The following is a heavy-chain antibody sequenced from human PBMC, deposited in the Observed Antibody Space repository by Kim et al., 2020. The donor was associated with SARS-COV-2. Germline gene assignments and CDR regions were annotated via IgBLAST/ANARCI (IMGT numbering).Heavy chain of an antibody. CDR3: ARQGSGSYYEGYYYYGMDV. D-gene: IGHD1-26*01. CDR2: IDPSDSYT. J-gene: IGHJ6*02. CDR1: GYSFTSYW. Sequence: GESLKISCKGSGYSFTSYWISWVRQMPGKGLEWMGRIDPSDSYTNYSPSFQGHVTISADKSISTAYLQCSSLKASDTAMYYCARQGSGSYYEGYYYYGMDVWGQGTTVTVSS. V-gene: IGHV5-10-1*01.